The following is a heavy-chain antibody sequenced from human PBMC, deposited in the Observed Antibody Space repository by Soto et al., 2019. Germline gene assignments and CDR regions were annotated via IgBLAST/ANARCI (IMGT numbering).Heavy chain of an antibody. V-gene: IGHV3-53*01. CDR2: IYSGGST. J-gene: IGHJ6*02. D-gene: IGHD5-18*01. CDR3: AREYSYGYYYYYAMDV. Sequence: EVQLVESGGGLIQPGGSLRLSCAASGFTVSSNYMSWVRQAPGKGLEWVSAIYSGGSTYYADSVKGRFTISRDNSKNTRYLHMNSMRAEDTSVYYWAREYSYGYYYYYAMDVWGQGTTVTVSS. CDR1: GFTVSSNY.